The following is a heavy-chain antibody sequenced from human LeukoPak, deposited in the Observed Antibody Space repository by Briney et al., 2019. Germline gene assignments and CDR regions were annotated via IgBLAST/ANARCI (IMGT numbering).Heavy chain of an antibody. J-gene: IGHJ4*02. V-gene: IGHV4-59*01. D-gene: IGHD6-19*01. CDR3: ARAVADYYFDY. Sequence: KPSETLSLTCTVSGGSISSYYWSWIRQPPGKGLGWIGYIYYSGSTNYNPSFKSRVTISVDTSKNQFSLKLSSVTAADTAVYYCARAVADYYFDYWGQGTLVTVSS. CDR2: IYYSGST. CDR1: GGSISSYY.